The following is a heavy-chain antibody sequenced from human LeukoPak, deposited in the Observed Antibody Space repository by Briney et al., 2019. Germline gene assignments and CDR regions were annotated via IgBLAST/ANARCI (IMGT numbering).Heavy chain of an antibody. CDR2: IYDSGST. Sequence: SETLSLTCTVSGGSISSNNYFWGWIRQPPGKGLEWIGSIYDSGSTYYNPSLKSRVTISVDTSKNQFSLKLNSVTAADTAMYYCQSRFLEWLLDYWGQGTLVTVSS. V-gene: IGHV4-39*01. D-gene: IGHD3-3*01. CDR3: QSRFLEWLLDY. J-gene: IGHJ4*02. CDR1: GGSISSNNYF.